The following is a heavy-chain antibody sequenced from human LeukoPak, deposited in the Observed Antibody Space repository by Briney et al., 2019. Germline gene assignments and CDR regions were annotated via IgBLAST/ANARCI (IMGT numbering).Heavy chain of an antibody. D-gene: IGHD3-3*01. CDR1: GYSFTSYW. CDR3: ARSSSSGLSPLEDFDY. CDR2: IYPGDSDT. J-gene: IGHJ4*02. Sequence: GESLKISCKGSGYSFTSYWIGWVRQKPGKGLEWMGIIYPGDSDTRYSPSFQGQVTISADKSISTAYLQWSSLKASDTAMYYCARSSSSGLSPLEDFDYWGQGTLVTVSS. V-gene: IGHV5-51*01.